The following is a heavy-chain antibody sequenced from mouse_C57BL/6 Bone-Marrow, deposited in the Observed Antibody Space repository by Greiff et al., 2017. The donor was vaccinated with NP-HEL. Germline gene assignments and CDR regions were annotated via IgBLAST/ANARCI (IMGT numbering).Heavy chain of an antibody. D-gene: IGHD1-1*02. V-gene: IGHV3-6*01. CDR1: GYSITSGYY. Sequence: ESGPGLVKPSQSLSLTCSVTGYSITSGYYWNWIRQFPGNKLEWMGYISYDGSNNYNPSLKNRISITRDTSKNQFFLKLNSVTTEDTATYYCARVGIDGGGFAYWGQGTLVTVSA. J-gene: IGHJ3*01. CDR2: ISYDGSN. CDR3: ARVGIDGGGFAY.